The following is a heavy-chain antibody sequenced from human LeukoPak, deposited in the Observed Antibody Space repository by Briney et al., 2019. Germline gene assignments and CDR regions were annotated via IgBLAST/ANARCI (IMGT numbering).Heavy chain of an antibody. D-gene: IGHD6-13*01. Sequence: GSLRLSCAASGFTFSSYSMNWVRQAPGKGLEWVSYITSSSSIIYYGDSVKGRFTVSRDNAENSLYLQMNSLRAEDTAVYYCARASAPIAAAGTDFDYWGQGTLVTVSS. CDR2: ITSSSSII. V-gene: IGHV3-48*01. J-gene: IGHJ4*02. CDR1: GFTFSSYS. CDR3: ARASAPIAAAGTDFDY.